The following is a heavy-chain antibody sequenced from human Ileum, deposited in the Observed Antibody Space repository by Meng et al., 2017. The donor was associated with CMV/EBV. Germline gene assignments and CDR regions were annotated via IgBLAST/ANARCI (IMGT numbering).Heavy chain of an antibody. D-gene: IGHD4-17*01. CDR1: GLPFPSYA. J-gene: IGHJ4*02. CDR3: AAKIHGDYAFEY. Sequence: LSCAASGLPFPSYAMSWVRQAPGKGLEWVSVIGSGGTAYHEDSVKGRLAISRDNSKNTVYLQMNSLGAEDTAVYFCAAKIHGDYAFEYWGQGSLVTVSS. V-gene: IGHV3-23*01. CDR2: IGSGGTA.